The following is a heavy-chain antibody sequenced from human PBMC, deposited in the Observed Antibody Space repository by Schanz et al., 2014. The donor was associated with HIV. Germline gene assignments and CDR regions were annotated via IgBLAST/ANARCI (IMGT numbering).Heavy chain of an antibody. CDR3: AKGRGTYSSGYYDPPDY. CDR2: ISISGETT. D-gene: IGHD3-22*01. V-gene: IGHV3-23*01. J-gene: IGHJ4*02. Sequence: EVQLLESGGGLVEPGESLRLSCAVSGFTFSSHAMTWVRQAPGKGLEWVSGISISGETTYYADSVKGRFTISRDNSKNTLYLQMSSLRVEDTAVYYCAKGRGTYSSGYYDPPDYWGQGTLVTVSS. CDR1: GFTFSSHA.